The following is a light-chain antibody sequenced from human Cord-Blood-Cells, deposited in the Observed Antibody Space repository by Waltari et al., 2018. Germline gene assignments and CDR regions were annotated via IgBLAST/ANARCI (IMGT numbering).Light chain of an antibody. V-gene: IGLV2-23*01. Sequence: QSALTQPASVSGSPGQSITISCTGTSSAVGGYNLVSWYQQHPGKAPKLMIYEGSKRPPGVSNRFSGSESGDTAFLTISGLQAEDEADYYCCSYAGSSTEVFGGGTKLTVL. CDR3: CSYAGSSTEV. J-gene: IGLJ2*01. CDR2: EGS. CDR1: SSAVGGYNL.